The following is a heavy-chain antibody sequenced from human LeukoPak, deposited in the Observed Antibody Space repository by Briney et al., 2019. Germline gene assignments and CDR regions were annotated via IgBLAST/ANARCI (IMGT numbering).Heavy chain of an antibody. CDR2: IRYDGSNK. V-gene: IGHV3-30*02. J-gene: IGHJ4*02. Sequence: GGTLRLSCAASGFTFSSYGMHWVRQAPGKGLEWVAFIRYDGSNKYYADSVKGRFTISRDNSKNTLYLQMNSLRAEDTAVYYCAKESSTSSCFHFDYWGQGTLVTVSS. CDR3: AKESSTSSCFHFDY. D-gene: IGHD6-13*01. CDR1: GFTFSSYG.